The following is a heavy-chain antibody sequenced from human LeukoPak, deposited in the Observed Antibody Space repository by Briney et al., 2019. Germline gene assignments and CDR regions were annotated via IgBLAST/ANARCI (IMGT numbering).Heavy chain of an antibody. Sequence: SETLSLTCTVSGGSISSSSYYWGWIRQPPGKGLEWIGSIYYSGSTYYNPSLKSRVTISVDTSKNQFSLKLSSVTAADTAVYYCARGQWFGEFDYYYYYMDVWGKGTTVTISS. CDR3: ARGQWFGEFDYYYYYMDV. D-gene: IGHD3-10*01. CDR1: GGSISSSSYY. V-gene: IGHV4-39*07. CDR2: IYYSGST. J-gene: IGHJ6*03.